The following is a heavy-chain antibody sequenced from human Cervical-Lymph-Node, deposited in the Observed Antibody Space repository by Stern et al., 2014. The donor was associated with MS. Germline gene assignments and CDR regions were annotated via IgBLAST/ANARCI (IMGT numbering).Heavy chain of an antibody. CDR2: IYTSGST. D-gene: IGHD3-22*01. CDR1: GGSISSGSYY. Sequence: QLQLQESGPGLVKPSQTLSLTCTVSGGSISSGSYYWSWIRQPAGKGLEWIGRIYTSGSTNYNPSLKSRVTLSVDTSKNQFSLKRGLVTAADTAVYYCAREGGYYDSSGPYYYYGMDVWGQGTTVTVSS. V-gene: IGHV4-61*02. J-gene: IGHJ6*02. CDR3: AREGGYYDSSGPYYYYGMDV.